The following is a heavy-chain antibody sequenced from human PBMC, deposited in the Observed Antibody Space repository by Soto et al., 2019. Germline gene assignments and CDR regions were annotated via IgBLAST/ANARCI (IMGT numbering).Heavy chain of an antibody. CDR2: IIPMFGTA. D-gene: IGHD3-22*01. CDR3: ARVGPAHYYDSSGYYSPLDY. J-gene: IGHJ4*02. CDR1: GDTFSSYA. V-gene: IGHV1-69*01. Sequence: QVQLVQSGAEVKKPGSSVKVSCKASGDTFSSYAINWVRQAPGQGLEWIGWIIPMFGTANYAQKFKGRVTITAGESTRTVYMELSSLRSEDTAVYYCARVGPAHYYDSSGYYSPLDYWGQGTLVTVSS.